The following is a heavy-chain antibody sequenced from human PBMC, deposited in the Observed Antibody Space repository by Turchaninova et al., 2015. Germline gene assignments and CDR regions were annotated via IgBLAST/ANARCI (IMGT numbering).Heavy chain of an antibody. J-gene: IGHJ4*02. CDR2: ISGSGGST. CDR3: AKDTYYYGSGNYYDC. D-gene: IGHD3-10*01. Sequence: LVRSWGSLRLSCAASGFTFSSYAMGWVRQAPGKGLEWVSAISGSGGSTYYADSVKGRFTVSRDKSKNTLYLQMNSLRVEDTAVYYCAKDTYYYGSGNYYDCWGQGALVTVSS. CDR1: GFTFSSYA. V-gene: IGHV3-23*01.